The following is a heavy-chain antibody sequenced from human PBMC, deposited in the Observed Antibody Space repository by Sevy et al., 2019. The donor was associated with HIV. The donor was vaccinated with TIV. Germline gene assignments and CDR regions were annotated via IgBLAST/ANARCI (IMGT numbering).Heavy chain of an antibody. CDR3: ARWELDAFDI. V-gene: IGHV3-21*01. CDR2: ISSSSSYI. D-gene: IGHD1-26*01. J-gene: IGHJ3*02. CDR1: GFTFSRYS. Sequence: GGSLRLSCAASGFTFSRYSMNWVRQAPGKGLEWVSSISSSSSYIYYADSVKGRFTISRDNAKNSLYLQMNSLRAEDTAVYYCARWELDAFDIWGQGTMVTVSS.